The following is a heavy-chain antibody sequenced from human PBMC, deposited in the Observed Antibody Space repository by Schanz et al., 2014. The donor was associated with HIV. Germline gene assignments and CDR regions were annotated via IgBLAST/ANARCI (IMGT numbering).Heavy chain of an antibody. V-gene: IGHV3-23*04. J-gene: IGHJ4*02. CDR2: IGSGGGRR. CDR3: AKRNQGYSGYFDF. CDR1: GFTFSSFS. D-gene: IGHD1-26*01. Sequence: EVQVVESGGGLVKPGGSLRLSCAASGFTFSSFSMNWVRQAPGKGLEWVSLIGSGGGRRYYADSVKGRFTISRDNSKDMLFLQMTNLRADDTATYFCAKRNQGYSGYFDFWGQGTLVAVSS.